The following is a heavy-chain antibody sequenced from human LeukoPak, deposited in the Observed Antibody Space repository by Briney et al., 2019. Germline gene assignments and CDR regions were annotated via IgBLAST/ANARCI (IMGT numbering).Heavy chain of an antibody. V-gene: IGHV3-21*01. D-gene: IGHD6-13*01. CDR2: ISSGSRYI. J-gene: IGHJ3*02. Sequence: PGGSLRLSCAASGFTFSTYSMNWVRQAPGKGLEWVSSISSGSRYIYYADSVKGRFTISRDNAKNSLYLQMNSLRAEDTAVYYCARLLGIAAAGRKINAFDIWGQGTMVTVSS. CDR1: GFTFSTYS. CDR3: ARLLGIAAAGRKINAFDI.